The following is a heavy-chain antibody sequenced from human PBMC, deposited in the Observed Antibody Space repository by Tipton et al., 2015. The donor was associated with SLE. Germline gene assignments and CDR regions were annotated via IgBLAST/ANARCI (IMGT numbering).Heavy chain of an antibody. CDR2: IYYSGST. J-gene: IGHJ4*02. V-gene: IGHV4-4*02. Sequence: TLSLTCAVSGGSISSSNWWSWVRQPPGKGLEWIGSIYYSGSTYYNPSLKSRVTISVDTSKNQFSLKLSSVTAADTAVYYCARGVITPDYWGQGTLVTVSS. CDR3: ARGVITPDY. D-gene: IGHD3-22*01. CDR1: GGSISSSNW.